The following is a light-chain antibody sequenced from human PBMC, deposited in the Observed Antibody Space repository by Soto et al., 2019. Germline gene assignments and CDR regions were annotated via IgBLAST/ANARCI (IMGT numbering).Light chain of an antibody. Sequence: QSVLTQPPSASGSRGQSVTISCTGTSSDVGGYNFVSWYQQHPGKAPKVILYEVTKRPSGVPDRLSGSKSGITASLTVSGLQTEDVGHYDCRACAASKTRSVSGTGTTVTVL. J-gene: IGLJ1*01. CDR1: SSDVGGYNF. V-gene: IGLV2-8*01. CDR3: RACAASKTRSV. CDR2: EVT.